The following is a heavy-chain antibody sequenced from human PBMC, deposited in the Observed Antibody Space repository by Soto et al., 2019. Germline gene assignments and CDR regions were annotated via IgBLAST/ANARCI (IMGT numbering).Heavy chain of an antibody. CDR3: ASNTSGRYFDY. V-gene: IGHV4-38-2*02. J-gene: IGHJ4*02. D-gene: IGHD6-19*01. CDR1: SFSINSRYY. Sequence: PSETLSLTCSVSSFSINSRYYWGWIRQPPGKGLEWIASICNSVSTHYNPSLKSRATISVDTSHKQFSLRLSSVTAADTAIYYCASNTSGRYFDYWGPGTLVTVSS. CDR2: ICNSVST.